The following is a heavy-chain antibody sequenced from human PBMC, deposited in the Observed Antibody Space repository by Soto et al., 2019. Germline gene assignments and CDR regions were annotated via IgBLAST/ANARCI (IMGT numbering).Heavy chain of an antibody. J-gene: IGHJ5*02. V-gene: IGHV1-69*13. D-gene: IGHD3-3*01. Sequence: SVKVSCKASGGTFSSYAISWVRQAPGQGLEWMGGIIPINGTTNYAQKFQGRVTMTADESTSTAYMELRSLRSDDTAVCYCARNDFWSGYFRYWFDPWGQGTLVTV. CDR2: IIPINGTT. CDR3: ARNDFWSGYFRYWFDP. CDR1: GGTFSSYA.